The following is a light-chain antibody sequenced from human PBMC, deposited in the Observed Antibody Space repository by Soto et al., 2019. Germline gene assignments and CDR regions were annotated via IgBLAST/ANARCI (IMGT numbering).Light chain of an antibody. Sequence: EIVMPHSPATLSGSPGGRATLSCRASQSISNSLAWYQQKPGQAPRLLIYGASTRDPGVPARFSGSGSGTDFTLTISSLQSEDFAVYYCQQYNSCPWTFGQGTKVDIK. CDR3: QQYNSCPWT. J-gene: IGKJ1*01. CDR1: QSISNS. CDR2: GAS. V-gene: IGKV3-15*01.